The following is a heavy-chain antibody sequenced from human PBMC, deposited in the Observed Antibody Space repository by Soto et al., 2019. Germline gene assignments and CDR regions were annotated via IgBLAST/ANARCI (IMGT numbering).Heavy chain of an antibody. CDR2: INPSSGGT. Sequence: QVQLVQSGAEVKKPGASVKVSCKASGYPLTAKYLHWVRQAPGQGLEWMGWINPSSGGTKEAQKFRGRVTMTRDTSISAAYMELSRLTSDDTAVYYCAKGGSSWTAWFDPWGQGTLVTVSS. V-gene: IGHV1-2*02. D-gene: IGHD6-13*01. J-gene: IGHJ5*02. CDR1: GYPLTAKY. CDR3: AKGGSSWTAWFDP.